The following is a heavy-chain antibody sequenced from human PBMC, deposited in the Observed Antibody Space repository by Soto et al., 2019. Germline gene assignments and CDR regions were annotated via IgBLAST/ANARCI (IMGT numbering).Heavy chain of an antibody. V-gene: IGHV1-8*01. CDR2: MNPNSGDT. J-gene: IGHJ1*01. D-gene: IGHD2-2*01. CDR3: ARTPSGISTTELENL. Sequence: QVQLVQSGAEVKKPGASVKVSCKASEYTFTSYDINWVRQATGQGLEWMGWMNPNSGDTGYAQKFRGRVTMTRNTSIRTDYMEVSSLRSEDTAVYYCARTPSGISTTELENLWGQGTLVTVSS. CDR1: EYTFTSYD.